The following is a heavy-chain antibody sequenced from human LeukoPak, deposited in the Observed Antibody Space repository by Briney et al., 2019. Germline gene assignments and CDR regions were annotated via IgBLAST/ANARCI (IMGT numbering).Heavy chain of an antibody. J-gene: IGHJ4*02. CDR1: GFTFSSYA. D-gene: IGHD5-24*01. V-gene: IGHV3-30*04. CDR2: ISYDGSNK. CDR3: ARDGPGGMATSPYYFDY. Sequence: GGSLRLSCAASGFTFSSYAMHWVRQAPGKGLEWVAVISYDGSNKYYADSVKGRFTISRDNSKNTLYLQMNSLRAEDTAVYYCARDGPGGMATSPYYFDYWGQGTLVTVSP.